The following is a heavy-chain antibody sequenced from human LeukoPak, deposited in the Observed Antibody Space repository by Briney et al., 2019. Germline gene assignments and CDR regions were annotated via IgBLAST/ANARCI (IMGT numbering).Heavy chain of an antibody. CDR2: INHSGST. Sequence: SETLSLTCAVYGGSFSGYYWSWIRQPPGKGLEWIGEINHSGSTNYNPSLKSRATISVDTSKNQFSLKLSSVTAADTAVYYCARLSELINCSSTSCYRGGIDYWGQGTLVTVSS. CDR1: GGSFSGYY. CDR3: ARLSELINCSSTSCYRGGIDY. V-gene: IGHV4-34*01. J-gene: IGHJ4*02. D-gene: IGHD2-2*02.